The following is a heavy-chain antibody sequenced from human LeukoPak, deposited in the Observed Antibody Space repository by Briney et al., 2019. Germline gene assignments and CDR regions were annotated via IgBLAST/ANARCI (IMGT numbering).Heavy chain of an antibody. V-gene: IGHV3-23*01. J-gene: IGHJ6*03. CDR1: GFTFSNYA. CDR2: ISGTGTTT. D-gene: IGHD1-26*01. CDR3: AKNGRGPEDYYYHMDV. Sequence: PGGSLRLSCAASGFTFSNYAMSWVRQAPGKGLEWVSAISGTGTTTFYADSVKGRFTISRDNSKNTLHLQMNGLRAEDTAVYYCAKNGRGPEDYYYHMDVWGKGTTVTVSS.